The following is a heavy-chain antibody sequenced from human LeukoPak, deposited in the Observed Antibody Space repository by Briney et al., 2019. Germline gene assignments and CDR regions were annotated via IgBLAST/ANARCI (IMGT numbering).Heavy chain of an antibody. CDR1: GYTFTGYY. CDR3: ARDTYYYDSRGGYYFDY. V-gene: IGHV1-2*02. J-gene: IGHJ4*02. CDR2: INPNSGGT. D-gene: IGHD3-22*01. Sequence: GASVKVSCKASGYTFTGYYMHWVRQAPGQGLEWMGWINPNSGGTNYAQKFQGRVTMTRDTSISTAYMELSRLRSDDTAVYYCARDTYYYDSRGGYYFDYWGQGTLVTVSS.